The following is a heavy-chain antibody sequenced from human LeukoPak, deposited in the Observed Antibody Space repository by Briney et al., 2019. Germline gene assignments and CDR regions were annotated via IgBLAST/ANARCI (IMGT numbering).Heavy chain of an antibody. CDR2: ISAYNGNT. CDR3: GRLRNHIVGVTAFRLLDYYSGMDV. D-gene: IGHD2-21*02. V-gene: IGHV1-18*01. Sequence: ASVKVSCKASGYTFTSYGISWVRQAPGQGLEWMGWISAYNGNTNYAQKLQGRVTMTTDTSTSTAYMELRSLRSDDTAVYYCGRLRNHIVGVTAFRLLDYYSGMDVGAKGTRVTVP. J-gene: IGHJ6*04. CDR1: GYTFTSYG.